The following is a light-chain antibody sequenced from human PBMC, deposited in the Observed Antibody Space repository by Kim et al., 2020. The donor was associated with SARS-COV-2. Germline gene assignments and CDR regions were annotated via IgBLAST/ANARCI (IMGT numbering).Light chain of an antibody. CDR2: DAT. J-gene: IGKJ1*01. CDR1: QTINNR. CDR3: QQSNNCPPLT. Sequence: SPGERATLSCRSSQTINNRLVWYQQKPGQAPRLLIYDATTRATGIPARFIGSGSETDFTLTINGLQSEDFAVYYCQQSNNCPPLTFGQGTKVDIK. V-gene: IGKV3-15*01.